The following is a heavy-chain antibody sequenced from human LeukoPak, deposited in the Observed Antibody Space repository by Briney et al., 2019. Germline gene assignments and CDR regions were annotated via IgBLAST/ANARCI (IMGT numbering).Heavy chain of an antibody. Sequence: SETLSLTCAVSGGSISSGGYSWSWIRQPPGKGLEWIGYIYHSGSTYYNPSLKSRVTISVDTSKNQFSLKLSSVTAADTAVYFCARIHYDAFDHWGLGTLVTVSS. D-gene: IGHD5-12*01. CDR1: GGSISSGGYS. J-gene: IGHJ4*02. CDR3: ARIHYDAFDH. CDR2: IYHSGST. V-gene: IGHV4-30-2*02.